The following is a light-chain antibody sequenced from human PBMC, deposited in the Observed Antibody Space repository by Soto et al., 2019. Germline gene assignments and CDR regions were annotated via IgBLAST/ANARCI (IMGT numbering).Light chain of an antibody. CDR3: SSYSTTSSPHVL. J-gene: IGLJ2*01. CDR1: RSDIGRYNY. Sequence: QSALAQPASVSGSPGQSITISCTGTRSDIGRYNYVSWYQQHPGKVPRLLIYEVSYRPSGVSARFSGSKSGSTASLTISGIQAEDEAEYYCSSYSTTSSPHVLFGGGTQLTVL. V-gene: IGLV2-14*03. CDR2: EVS.